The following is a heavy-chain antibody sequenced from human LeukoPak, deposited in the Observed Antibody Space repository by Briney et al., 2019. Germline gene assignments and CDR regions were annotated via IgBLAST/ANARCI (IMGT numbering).Heavy chain of an antibody. CDR1: GYSFTSYW. J-gene: IGHJ6*03. V-gene: IGHV5-51*01. Sequence: PRESLKISCKGSGYSFTSYWIGWVRQMPGKGLEWMGIIYPGDSDTRYSPSFQGQVTISADKSISTAYLQWSSLKASDTAMYYCARLGAFEELLPHYYYYMDVWGKGTTVTVSS. CDR2: IYPGDSDT. D-gene: IGHD1-26*01. CDR3: ARLGAFEELLPHYYYYMDV.